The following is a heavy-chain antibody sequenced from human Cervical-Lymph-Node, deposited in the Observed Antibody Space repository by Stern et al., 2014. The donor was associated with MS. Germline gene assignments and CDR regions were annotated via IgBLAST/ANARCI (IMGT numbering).Heavy chain of an antibody. D-gene: IGHD3-10*01. J-gene: IGHJ4*02. CDR2: MNPNSGNT. V-gene: IGHV1-8*01. Sequence: VQLLESGAEVKKPGASVKVSCKASGYTFTSYEINWVRQATGHGLEWMGWMNPNSGNTGYAQNFQGRVTMTRNTSISTAYMELSSLRSEDTAVYYCARCRPGELFPDYWGQGTLVTVSS. CDR3: ARCRPGELFPDY. CDR1: GYTFTSYE.